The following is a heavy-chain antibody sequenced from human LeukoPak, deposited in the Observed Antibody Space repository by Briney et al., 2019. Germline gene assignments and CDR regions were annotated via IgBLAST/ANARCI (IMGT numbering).Heavy chain of an antibody. V-gene: IGHV4-4*07. Sequence: SETLSLTCTVSGGSISTYYWSWIRQPAGRGLEWIGRIHTSGSTNSNPSLKSRVTMSVDTSKNQFSLKLTSVTAADTAVYYCARWSGDYSFDYWGQGTLVTVSS. D-gene: IGHD3-3*01. CDR1: GGSISTYY. CDR3: ARWSGDYSFDY. J-gene: IGHJ4*02. CDR2: IHTSGST.